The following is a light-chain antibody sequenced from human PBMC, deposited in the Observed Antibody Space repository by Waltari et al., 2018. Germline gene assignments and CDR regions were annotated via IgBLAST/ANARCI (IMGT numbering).Light chain of an antibody. CDR3: QAWDSGTYYV. J-gene: IGLJ1*01. CDR1: KLGDKY. Sequence: ELTQPPSLSVSPGQTATITCSGDKLGDKYASWYQQKPGRSPVLVIYQDVKRPSGIPGRFSGANPGDTATLTITETQSLDEADYYCQAWDSGTYYVFGSGTKVTVL. V-gene: IGLV3-1*01. CDR2: QDV.